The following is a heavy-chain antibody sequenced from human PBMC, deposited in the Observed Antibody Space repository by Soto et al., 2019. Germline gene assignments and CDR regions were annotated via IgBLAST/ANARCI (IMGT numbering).Heavy chain of an antibody. V-gene: IGHV3-15*01. CDR1: GFTFSDAW. Sequence: EVQLVESGGGLVKPGGSLRLSCAASGFTFSDAWMSWVRLAPGKGLEWVGRIRSKTDGGTTDYAAPVKGRFTISRDDSKNTLYLQMNRLKTEDTAVYYCTTDLYCGGDCYQDYWGQGTLVTVSS. CDR3: TTDLYCGGDCYQDY. CDR2: IRSKTDGGTT. D-gene: IGHD2-21*02. J-gene: IGHJ4*02.